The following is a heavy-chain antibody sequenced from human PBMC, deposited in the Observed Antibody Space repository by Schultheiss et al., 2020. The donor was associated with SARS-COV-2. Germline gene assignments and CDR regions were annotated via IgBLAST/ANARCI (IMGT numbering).Heavy chain of an antibody. CDR2: IKSKANSYAT. J-gene: IGHJ4*02. Sequence: GGSLRLSCAASGFTFSNAWMSWVRQAPGKGLEWVGRIKSKANSYATAYAASVKGRFTISRDDSKNTAYLLMNSLKSEDTAVYYCARVADTYYYDSCPDYWGQGTLVTVSS. CDR1: GFTFSNAW. CDR3: ARVADTYYYDSCPDY. D-gene: IGHD3-22*01. V-gene: IGHV3-73*01.